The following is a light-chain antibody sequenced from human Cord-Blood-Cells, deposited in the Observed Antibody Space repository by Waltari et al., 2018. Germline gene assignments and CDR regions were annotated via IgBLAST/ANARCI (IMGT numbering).Light chain of an antibody. CDR3: QQRSNCLFT. Sequence: EIVLTQSPATLSLSPGERATLSCRASQRVSSYLAWYQQKPGQAPRPLIYDASNRATGIPARFSGSGSGTDFTLTISSLEPEDFAVYYCQQRSNCLFTFGPGTKVDIK. CDR1: QRVSSY. V-gene: IGKV3-11*01. J-gene: IGKJ3*01. CDR2: DAS.